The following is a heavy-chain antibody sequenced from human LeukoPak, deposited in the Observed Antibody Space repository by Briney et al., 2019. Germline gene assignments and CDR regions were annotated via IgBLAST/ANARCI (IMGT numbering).Heavy chain of an antibody. CDR2: IYYNGST. CDR1: GGSISSGGYY. V-gene: IGHV4-31*03. CDR3: ARVVGTTWFYYTMDV. D-gene: IGHD1-7*01. J-gene: IGHJ6*02. Sequence: SETLSLTCTVSGGSISSGGYYWSWIRQHPGKGLEWIGYIYYNGSTYYNPSLESRVTISVDTSQNQFSLKLSSVTAADTAVYYCARVVGTTWFYYTMDVWGQGTTVTVS.